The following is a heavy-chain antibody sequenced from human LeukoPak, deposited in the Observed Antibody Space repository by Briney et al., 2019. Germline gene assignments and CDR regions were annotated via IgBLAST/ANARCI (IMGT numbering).Heavy chain of an antibody. CDR1: GGSISSYY. V-gene: IGHV4-59*01. Sequence: SETLSLTCTVSGGSISSYYWSWIRQPPGKGLEWIGYIYYSGSTNYNPSLKSRVTISVDTSKNQFSLKLSSVTAADTAVYHCARGDFYYFDYGAREPWSPSPQ. CDR3: ARGDFYYFDY. J-gene: IGHJ4*02. CDR2: IYYSGST.